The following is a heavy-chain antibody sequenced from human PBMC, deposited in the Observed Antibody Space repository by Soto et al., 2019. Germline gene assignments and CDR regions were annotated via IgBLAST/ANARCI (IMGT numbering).Heavy chain of an antibody. J-gene: IGHJ3*01. Sequence: EVQLVESGGSLVKPGGSLRLSCGASGFPFFTYTMNWVRQAPGKGLEWVSSISQSGTYIYYADSVRGRFTISRDNANNALVLSMNRLSVEETAVYYCALDCIVEAGAVPSDVWGEGTMVNVSS. D-gene: IGHD6-13*01. CDR2: ISQSGTYI. V-gene: IGHV3-21*04. CDR3: ALDCIVEAGAVPSDV. CDR1: GFPFFTYT.